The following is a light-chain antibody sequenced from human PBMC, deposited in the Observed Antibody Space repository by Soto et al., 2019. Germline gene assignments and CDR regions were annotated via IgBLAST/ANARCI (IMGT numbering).Light chain of an antibody. V-gene: IGKV3-20*01. CDR2: GAS. J-gene: IGKJ2*01. Sequence: EIVLTQSPGTLSLSPGEGATLSCRASHSVTSKYLAWYQQKPGQPPRLLIYGASSRATGIPDRFSGGGSGTDFTLTISGLQPEDFATYYCLQHSDYPFTFGQGTQLDI. CDR3: LQHSDYPFT. CDR1: HSVTSKY.